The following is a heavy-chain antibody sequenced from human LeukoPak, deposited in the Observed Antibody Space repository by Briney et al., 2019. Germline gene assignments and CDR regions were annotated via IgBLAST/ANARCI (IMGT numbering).Heavy chain of an antibody. D-gene: IGHD6-6*01. Sequence: GGSLRLSCTASGFTFDGYGMSWVRQAPGKGLEWVSGINWNGGSTGYADSVKGRFTISRDNSKNALYLQMDSLRAEDTAVYYCANWIGSSSRDYWGQGTLVTVSS. CDR1: GFTFDGYG. CDR2: INWNGGST. V-gene: IGHV3-20*04. CDR3: ANWIGSSSRDY. J-gene: IGHJ4*02.